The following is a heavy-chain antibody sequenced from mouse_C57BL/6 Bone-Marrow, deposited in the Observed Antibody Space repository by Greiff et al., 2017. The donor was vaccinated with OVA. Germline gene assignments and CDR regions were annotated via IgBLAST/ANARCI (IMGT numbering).Heavy chain of an antibody. D-gene: IGHD2-2*01. J-gene: IGHJ3*01. CDR3: AREDGYDVAY. Sequence: QQSCKASGYTFTSYWMHWVKQRPGQGLEWIGEIDPSDSYTNYNQKFKGKSTLTVDKSSSTAYMQLSRLTSEDSAVYYCAREDGYDVAYRGQEALGTLSA. CDR1: GYTFTSYW. V-gene: IGHV1-69*01. CDR2: IDPSDSYT.